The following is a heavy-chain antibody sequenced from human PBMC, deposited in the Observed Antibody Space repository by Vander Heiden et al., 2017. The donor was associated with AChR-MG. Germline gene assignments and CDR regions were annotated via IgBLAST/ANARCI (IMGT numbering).Heavy chain of an antibody. CDR3: ASSGGDWSNGFDP. V-gene: IGHV3-74*01. D-gene: IGHD2-21*02. CDR1: GFTFSRYW. CDR2: IISDGTSR. J-gene: IGHJ5*02. Sequence: EVQLVESGGGLVQPGRSLRPHCAASGFTFSRYWIHSVRPAPRQGLVWVSRIISDGTSRSYADSVKGRFTISRDNAKNTLYLQMNSLRPEDTAVYYCASSGGDWSNGFDPWGQGTLVTVSS.